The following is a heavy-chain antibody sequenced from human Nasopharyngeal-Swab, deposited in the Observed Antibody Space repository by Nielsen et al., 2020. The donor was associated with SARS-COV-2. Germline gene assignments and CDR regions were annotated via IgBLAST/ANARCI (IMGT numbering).Heavy chain of an antibody. CDR2: MSFDGSNK. J-gene: IGHJ6*03. D-gene: IGHD3-22*01. CDR3: AKGDYYDTSGQYNGSRSHYFYYYMDV. V-gene: IGHV3-30*18. Sequence: WIRRPPGKGLEWVAVMSFDGSNKYCGDSVKGRFTISRDNAKKTLFLQMDSLRPEDTAVYYCAKGDYYDTSGQYNGSRSHYFYYYMDVWGRGTTVTVSS.